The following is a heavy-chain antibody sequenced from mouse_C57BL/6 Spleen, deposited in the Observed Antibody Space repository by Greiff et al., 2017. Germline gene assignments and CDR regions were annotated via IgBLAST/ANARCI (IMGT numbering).Heavy chain of an antibody. CDR3: ARDCGSSSFDY. V-gene: IGHV1-52*01. CDR2: IDPSDSET. D-gene: IGHD1-1*01. J-gene: IGHJ2*01. Sequence: QVQLKQPGAELVRPGSSVKLSCKASGYTFTSYWMHWVKQRPIQGLEWIGNIDPSDSETHSNQKFKDKATLTVDKSSSTAYMQLSSLTSADSAVYYCARDCGSSSFDYWGQGTTLTVSS. CDR1: GYTFTSYW.